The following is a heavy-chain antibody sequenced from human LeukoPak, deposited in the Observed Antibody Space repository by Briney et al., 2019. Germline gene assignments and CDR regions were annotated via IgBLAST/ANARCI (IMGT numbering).Heavy chain of an antibody. CDR3: ARGLYGSGSYPGHYFDY. CDR1: GFTFSSYA. Sequence: PGGSLRLSCAASGFTFSSYAMHWVRQAPGKGLEWVAVISYDGSNKYYADSVKGRFTISRDNSKNTLYLQMNSLRAEDTAEHYCARGLYGSGSYPGHYFDYWGQGTLVTVSS. V-gene: IGHV3-30-3*01. D-gene: IGHD3-10*01. J-gene: IGHJ4*02. CDR2: ISYDGSNK.